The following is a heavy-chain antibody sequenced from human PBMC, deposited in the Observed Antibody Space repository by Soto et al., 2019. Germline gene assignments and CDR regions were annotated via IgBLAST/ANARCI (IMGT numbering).Heavy chain of an antibody. CDR3: ARGPRYCSSTTCFSGVTWFDP. V-gene: IGHV1-18*04. CDR2: ISNYNGNT. CDR1: GYTFTSYG. D-gene: IGHD2-2*01. Sequence: ASVKVSCKSSGYTFTSYGMSWVRQAPGRGLEWMGWISNYNGNTNYAQKVQDRVTMTTDTSASTTYMELRSLRSDDTAVYYCARGPRYCSSTTCFSGVTWFDPWGQGTLVTVSS. J-gene: IGHJ5*02.